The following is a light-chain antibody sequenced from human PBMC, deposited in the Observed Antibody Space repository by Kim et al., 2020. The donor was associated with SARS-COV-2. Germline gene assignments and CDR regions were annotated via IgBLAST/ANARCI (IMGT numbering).Light chain of an antibody. CDR1: SGINVGTYK. Sequence: QLVLTQPSSLSASPGASASLTCTLRSGINVGTYKIYWYQQKPGSPPQYLLRYKSDSDKHQGSGVPSRFSGSKDASANAGILLISGLQSEDEADYYCMISYSGAWVFGGRTQLTVL. V-gene: IGLV5-45*02. CDR3: MISYSGAWV. J-gene: IGLJ3*02. CDR2: YKSDSDK.